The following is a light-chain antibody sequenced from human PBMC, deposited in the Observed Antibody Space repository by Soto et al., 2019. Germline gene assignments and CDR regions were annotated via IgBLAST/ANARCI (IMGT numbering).Light chain of an antibody. V-gene: IGKV1-27*01. Sequence: DIHMTQSPSSLSASVGDRVTITCRASQGISNFLAWYQQRPGQVPKLLIYAASTLQSGVPSRFSASGSGTDFTLTISSLQPEDVATYYCQRYNGASTFGQGTKVEIK. CDR3: QRYNGAST. CDR2: AAS. J-gene: IGKJ1*01. CDR1: QGISNF.